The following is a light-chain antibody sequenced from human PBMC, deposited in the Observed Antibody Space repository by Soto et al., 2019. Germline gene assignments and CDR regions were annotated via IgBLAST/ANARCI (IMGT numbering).Light chain of an antibody. J-gene: IGKJ1*01. V-gene: IGKV1-5*03. CDR2: KAS. CDR3: QHYNSYSEA. CDR1: QSISSW. Sequence: DIQMTQSPSTLSPSVVDRGTITCRASQSISSWLAWYQQKPGKAPKLLIYKASTLKSGVPSRFSGSGSGTEFTLTISSLQPDDFATYYCQHYNSYSEAFGQGTKVDIK.